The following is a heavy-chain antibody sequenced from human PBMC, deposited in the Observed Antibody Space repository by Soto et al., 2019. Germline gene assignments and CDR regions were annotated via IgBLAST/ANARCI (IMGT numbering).Heavy chain of an antibody. CDR1: GGSISSYY. CDR3: ATGAADYDFWSGYYSYYYYLDV. CDR2: VYYSGSY. Sequence: QVQLQESGPGLVKPSETLSLTCTVSGGSISSYYWSWIRQPPGKGLEWTGYVYYSGSYNYIPSLKSRVTVSVDTSKNQFSLQLSSVTAAATAVYYCATGAADYDFWSGYYSYYYYLDVWGKGTTVTVAS. V-gene: IGHV4-59*08. D-gene: IGHD3-3*01. J-gene: IGHJ6*03.